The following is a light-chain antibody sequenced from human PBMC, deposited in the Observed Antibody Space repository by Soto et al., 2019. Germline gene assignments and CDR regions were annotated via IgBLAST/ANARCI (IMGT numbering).Light chain of an antibody. CDR3: QQYYNSIT. CDR1: QTILYFSNNKNF. J-gene: IGKJ5*01. V-gene: IGKV4-1*01. CDR2: WAS. Sequence: DIVMTQYPDSLAVSLGERATINCKSRQTILYFSNNKNFLAWYQQKAGQPPKLLITWASTRESGVPDRFSGSGSGTDFTLTISSLKAEDVAVDYCQQYYNSITFGQGTRREIK.